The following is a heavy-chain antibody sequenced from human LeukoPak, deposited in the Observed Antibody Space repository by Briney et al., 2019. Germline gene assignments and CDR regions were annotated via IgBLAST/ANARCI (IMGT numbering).Heavy chain of an antibody. D-gene: IGHD5-12*01. CDR2: INPSGGST. Sequence: ASVKVSCKASGYTFTSYYMHWVRQAPGQGLERMGIINPSGGSTSYAQKFQGRVTMTRDMSTSTVYMELRRLRSEDTAVYYCAGGGEWIRLNVWGEGTMVTVSS. J-gene: IGHJ3*01. CDR3: AGGGEWIRLNV. CDR1: GYTFTSYY. V-gene: IGHV1-46*01.